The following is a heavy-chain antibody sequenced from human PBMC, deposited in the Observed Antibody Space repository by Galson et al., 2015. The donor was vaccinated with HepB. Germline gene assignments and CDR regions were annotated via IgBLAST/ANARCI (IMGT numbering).Heavy chain of an antibody. CDR3: ARDSVFAVAGPVYFDY. V-gene: IGHV1-69*10. D-gene: IGHD6-19*01. Sequence: SVKVSCKASGGTFSSYAISWVRQAPGQGLEWMGGIIPILGIANYAQKLQGRVTMTTDTSTSTAYMELRSLRSDDTAVYYGARDSVFAVAGPVYFDYWGQGTLVTVSS. CDR2: IIPILGIA. J-gene: IGHJ4*02. CDR1: GGTFSSYA.